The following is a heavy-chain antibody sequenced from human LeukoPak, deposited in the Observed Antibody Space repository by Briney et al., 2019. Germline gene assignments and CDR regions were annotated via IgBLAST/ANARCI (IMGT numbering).Heavy chain of an antibody. Sequence: AGTLSLTCAVSGVTFSGYYLSWVRQPPGKGLEWVGEINHSGSTNYNPSLKSQVTISVHTSKNHFSLKLSSVTAADTAVYYCARGRAVKRYCSSTSCRDWFDPGGQGTLVSVSS. CDR2: INHSGST. CDR3: ARGRAVKRYCSSTSCRDWFDP. CDR1: GVTFSGYY. J-gene: IGHJ5*02. D-gene: IGHD2-2*01. V-gene: IGHV4-34*01.